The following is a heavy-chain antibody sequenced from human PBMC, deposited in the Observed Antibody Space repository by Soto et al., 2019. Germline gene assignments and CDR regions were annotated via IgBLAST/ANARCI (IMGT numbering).Heavy chain of an antibody. CDR3: GRLQSVINCCFAS. CDR1: RSPLTKYY. V-gene: IGHV4-4*09. Sequence: SETLSLXCTVSRSPLTKYYWGWVRQAPGRGLEWIGFTHHSGYISYSPSLKSRVTMSVDPSKNQVSLKLTSVTAADTAVYCCGRLQSVINCCFASWGQGALVTVSS. J-gene: IGHJ4*02. D-gene: IGHD2-15*01. CDR2: THHSGYI.